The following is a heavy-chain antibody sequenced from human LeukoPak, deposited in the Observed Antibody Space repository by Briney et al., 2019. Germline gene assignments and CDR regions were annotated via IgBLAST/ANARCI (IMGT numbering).Heavy chain of an antibody. CDR2: IYYSGST. D-gene: IGHD3-10*01. CDR3: ARDQGGSGDNWFDP. V-gene: IGHV4-59*01. CDR1: GGSISSYY. J-gene: IGHJ5*02. Sequence: PSETLSLTCTVSGGSISSYYRSWIRQPPGKGLEWIGYIYYSGSTNYNPSLKSRVTISVDTSKNQFSLKLSSVTAADTAVYYCARDQGGSGDNWFDPWGQGTLVTVSS.